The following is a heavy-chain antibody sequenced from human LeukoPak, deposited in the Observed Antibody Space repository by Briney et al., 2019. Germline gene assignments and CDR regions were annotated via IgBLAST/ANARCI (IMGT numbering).Heavy chain of an antibody. CDR1: GFIFNRCG. CDR3: VRTYDVLTGGFDY. J-gene: IGHJ4*02. CDR2: ISGSFITI. V-gene: IGHV3-48*02. D-gene: IGHD3-9*01. Sequence: GGSLRLSCAASGFIFNRCGMNWVRQAPGRGLEWISYISGSFITIEYADSVKGRFTISRNNARNSLFLQMNSLRDEDTAVYYCVRTYDVLTGGFDYWGQGTPVTVSS.